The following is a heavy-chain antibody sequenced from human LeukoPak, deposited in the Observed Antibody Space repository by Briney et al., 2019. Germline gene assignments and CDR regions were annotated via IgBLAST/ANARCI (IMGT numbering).Heavy chain of an antibody. Sequence: SETLSLTCTVSGGSISSYYWSWIRQPPGKGLEWIGYIYYSGSTNYNPSLKSRVTISVDTSKNQFSLKLSSVTAADTAVYYCARVGGEGYGDYYYYYGMDVWGKGTTVTVSS. CDR3: ARVGGEGYGDYYYYYGMDV. J-gene: IGHJ6*04. CDR1: GGSISSYY. V-gene: IGHV4-59*01. CDR2: IYYSGST. D-gene: IGHD4-17*01.